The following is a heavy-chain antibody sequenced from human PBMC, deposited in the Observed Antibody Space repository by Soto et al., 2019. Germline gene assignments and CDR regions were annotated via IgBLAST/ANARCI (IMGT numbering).Heavy chain of an antibody. V-gene: IGHV1-18*01. CDR3: AKTYGDFYWYFDL. J-gene: IGHJ2*01. D-gene: IGHD4-17*01. CDR2: IRVYNGAT. CDR1: GYTFTSYG. Sequence: QAQLVQSGTEVKRPGASVKVSCKASGYTFTSYGISWVRQAPEQGLEWLGWIRVYNGATNYAEKLQGRVTVTIDPSANTAYMELRNLRSDDTAVYFCAKTYGDFYWYFDLWGRGTLVTVSS.